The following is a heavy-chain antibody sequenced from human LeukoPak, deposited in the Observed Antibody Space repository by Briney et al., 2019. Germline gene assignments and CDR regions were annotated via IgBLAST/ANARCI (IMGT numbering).Heavy chain of an antibody. CDR3: ARGSRDYGDYVYDY. D-gene: IGHD4-17*01. J-gene: IGHJ4*02. CDR2: INPSVGST. V-gene: IGHV1-46*01. CDR1: GYTFTSYY. Sequence: ASVKVSCKPSGYTFTSYYMHWVRQAPGQGREWMGVINPSVGSTMYAQKVQGRVTMTRDTSTSTAYMELSSLRSEDTAVYYCARGSRDYGDYVYDYWGQGTLVTVSS.